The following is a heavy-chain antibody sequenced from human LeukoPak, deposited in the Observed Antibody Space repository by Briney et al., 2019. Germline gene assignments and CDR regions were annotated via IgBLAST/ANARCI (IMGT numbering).Heavy chain of an antibody. Sequence: GESLKISCKGSGYSFTSYWIGWVRQMPGKGLEWMGIIYPGDSDTRYSPSFQGQVTISADKSISTAYLQWSSLRASDTAMYYCARQGYYHDSSGYPIIAFDIWGQGTMVTVSS. V-gene: IGHV5-51*01. D-gene: IGHD3-22*01. CDR3: ARQGYYHDSSGYPIIAFDI. CDR1: GYSFTSYW. CDR2: IYPGDSDT. J-gene: IGHJ3*02.